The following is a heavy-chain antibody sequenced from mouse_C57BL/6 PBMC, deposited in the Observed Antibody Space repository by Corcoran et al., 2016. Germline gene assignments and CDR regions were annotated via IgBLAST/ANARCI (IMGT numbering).Heavy chain of an antibody. J-gene: IGHJ2*01. CDR3: ARGSPGYYYFDY. CDR1: GYSITSGYY. Sequence: DVQLQESGPGLVKPSQSLSLTCSVTGYSITSGYYWNWIRQFPGNKLEWMGYISYDGSNNYNPSLKNRISITRATSKNQFFLKLNSVTTEDTATYYCARGSPGYYYFDYWGQGTTLTVSS. V-gene: IGHV3-6*01. D-gene: IGHD2-12*01. CDR2: ISYDGSN.